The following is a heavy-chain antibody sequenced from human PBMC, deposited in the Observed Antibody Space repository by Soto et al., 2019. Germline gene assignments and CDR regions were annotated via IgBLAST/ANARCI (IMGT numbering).Heavy chain of an antibody. D-gene: IGHD3-9*01. CDR2: INPNSGGT. V-gene: IGHV1-2*04. CDR1: GYTFTGYY. CDR3: AREYYDILTGWGVAFDI. J-gene: IGHJ3*02. Sequence: ASVKVSCKASGYTFTGYYMHWVRQAPGQGLEWMGWINPNSGGTNYAQKFQGWVTMTRDTSISTAYMELSRLRSDDTAVYYCAREYYDILTGWGVAFDIWGQGTMVTVSS.